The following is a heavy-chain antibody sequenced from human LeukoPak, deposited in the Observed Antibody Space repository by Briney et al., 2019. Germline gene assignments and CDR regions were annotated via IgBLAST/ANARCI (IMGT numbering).Heavy chain of an antibody. CDR2: ISPGGDAV. CDR3: SGGRDAAVAGPGGYFDY. V-gene: IGHV3-11*01. J-gene: IGHJ4*02. Sequence: GGSLRLSCAASGFIFSDYHMSWIRQAPGKGLECVSYISPGGDAVYFADSVKGRFTISRDNAKNSLFLQMSSLTAEDTAVYYCSGGRDAAVAGPGGYFDYWGQGSLVTVSS. CDR1: GFIFSDYH. D-gene: IGHD6-19*01.